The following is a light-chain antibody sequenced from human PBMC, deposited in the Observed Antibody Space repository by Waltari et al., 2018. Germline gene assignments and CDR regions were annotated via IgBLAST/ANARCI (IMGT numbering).Light chain of an antibody. CDR3: HQKYSPPPT. CDR2: ATS. Sequence: DIQMTQSPSSLSAFVGDRVIITCRASLSIGTSLNWYQQKPGKAPKLLIYATSTLQRGVPSRFSGSESGTDFTLTISSLQPEDFATYSCHQKYSPPPTFGQGTKVEVK. V-gene: IGKV1-39*01. J-gene: IGKJ1*01. CDR1: LSIGTS.